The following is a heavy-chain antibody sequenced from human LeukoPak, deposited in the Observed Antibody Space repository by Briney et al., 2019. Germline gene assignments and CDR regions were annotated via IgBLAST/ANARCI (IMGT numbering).Heavy chain of an antibody. V-gene: IGHV4-39*07. CDR1: GGSISSSSYY. D-gene: IGHD6-25*01. Sequence: SETLSLTCTVSGGSISSSSYYWGWLRQPPGKGLEWIGEINHSGSTNYNPSLKSRVTISVDTSKNQFSLKLSSVTAADTAVYYCARGLPRRPYYMDVWGKGTTVTVSS. CDR3: ARGLPRRPYYMDV. J-gene: IGHJ6*03. CDR2: INHSGST.